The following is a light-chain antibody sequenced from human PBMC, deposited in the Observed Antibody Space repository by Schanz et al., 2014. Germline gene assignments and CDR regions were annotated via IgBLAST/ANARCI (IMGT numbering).Light chain of an antibody. Sequence: QSVLTQPASVSGSPGQSITISCTGTSSDVGGYSYVSWYQQHPGKVPKLMIYDVRNRPSGISNRFSGSKSGNTASLTISGLQAEDEADYYCQSYDSSLSGYVFGTGTKLTVL. CDR3: QSYDSSLSGYV. CDR2: DVR. J-gene: IGLJ1*01. CDR1: SSDVGGYSY. V-gene: IGLV2-14*01.